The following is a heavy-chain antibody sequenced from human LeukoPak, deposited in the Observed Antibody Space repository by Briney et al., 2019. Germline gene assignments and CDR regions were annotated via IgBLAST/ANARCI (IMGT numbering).Heavy chain of an antibody. V-gene: IGHV1-2*02. CDR2: INPNSGGT. J-gene: IGHJ3*02. D-gene: IGHD3-9*01. Sequence: ASVKVCCKASGYTFTGYYMHWVRQAPGQGLEWMGWINPNSGGTNYAQNFQGRVTTTRDTSISTAYMELSRLRSDDTAVYYCARGPTYYDILTGYPLGAFDIWGQGTMVTVSS. CDR3: ARGPTYYDILTGYPLGAFDI. CDR1: GYTFTGYY.